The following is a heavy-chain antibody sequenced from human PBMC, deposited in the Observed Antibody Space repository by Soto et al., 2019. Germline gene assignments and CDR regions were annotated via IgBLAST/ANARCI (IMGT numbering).Heavy chain of an antibody. CDR1: GGSISSGGYY. CDR2: IYYSGST. J-gene: IGHJ5*02. D-gene: IGHD6-13*01. CDR3: AREAAAGTPWFDP. V-gene: IGHV4-31*03. Sequence: PSETLSLTCTVSGGSISSGGYYWSWIRQHPGKGLEWIGYIYYSGSTYYNPSLKSRVTISVDTSKNQFSLKLSSVTAADTAVYYCAREAAAGTPWFDPWGQGTLVTVSS.